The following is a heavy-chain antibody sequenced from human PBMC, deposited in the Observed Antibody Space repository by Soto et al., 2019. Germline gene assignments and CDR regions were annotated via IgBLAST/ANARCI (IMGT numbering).Heavy chain of an antibody. J-gene: IGHJ6*02. CDR2: IYYSGST. CDR1: GGSVSSGSYY. Sequence: QVQLQESGPGLVKPSETLSLTCTVSGGSVSSGSYYWSWIRQPPGKGLEWIGYIYYSGSTNYNPSLKSRVTISVDTSKNQFSLKLSSVTAADTAVYYCARDSITGTTRNHPGQDYYYYGMDVWGQGTTVTVSS. D-gene: IGHD1-7*01. CDR3: ARDSITGTTRNHPGQDYYYYGMDV. V-gene: IGHV4-61*01.